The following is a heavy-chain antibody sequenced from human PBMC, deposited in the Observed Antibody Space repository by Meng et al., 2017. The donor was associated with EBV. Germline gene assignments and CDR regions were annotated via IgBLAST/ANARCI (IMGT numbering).Heavy chain of an antibody. CDR2: INPNSGGT. CDR1: GYTFTGYY. Sequence: QLVQAGARVKTPGAQVKVPCKASGYTFTGYYMHWVRQAPGQGLEWMGRINPNSGGTNYAQKFQGRVTMTRDTSISTAYMELSRLRSDDTAVYYCARVGIAVAGTGDYWGQGTLVTVSS. V-gene: IGHV1-2*06. CDR3: ARVGIAVAGTGDY. D-gene: IGHD6-19*01. J-gene: IGHJ4*02.